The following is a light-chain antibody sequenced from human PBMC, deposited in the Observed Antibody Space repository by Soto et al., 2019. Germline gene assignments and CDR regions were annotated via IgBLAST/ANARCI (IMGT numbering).Light chain of an antibody. V-gene: IGLV2-14*01. CDR2: DVS. J-gene: IGLJ1*01. CDR1: SSDVGGYNY. CDR3: SSYTSSSTLYV. Sequence: QSALTQPASVSGSPGQSITISCTGTSSDVGGYNYVSWYQQHPGKAPKHMIYDVSTRPSGVSNRFSGSKSGNMASLTISGLQAADEADYYCSSYTSSSTLYVFGTGTQLTVL.